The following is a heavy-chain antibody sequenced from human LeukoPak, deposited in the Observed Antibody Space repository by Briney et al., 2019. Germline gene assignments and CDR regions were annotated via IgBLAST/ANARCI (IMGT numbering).Heavy chain of an antibody. CDR1: GGSISSYY. CDR3: ARLLQVKTVGPDLYYFDY. J-gene: IGHJ4*02. V-gene: IGHV4-59*08. CDR2: IYYSGST. D-gene: IGHD1-14*01. Sequence: PSETLSLTCTVSGGSISSYYWSWIRQPPGKGLEWIGYIYYSGSTNYSPSLKSRVTISVDTSKNQFSLKLSSVTAADTAVYYCARLLQVKTVGPDLYYFDYWGQGSLVTVSS.